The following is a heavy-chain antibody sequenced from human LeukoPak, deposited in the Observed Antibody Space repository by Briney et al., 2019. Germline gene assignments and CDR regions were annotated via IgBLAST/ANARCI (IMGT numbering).Heavy chain of an antibody. D-gene: IGHD5-24*01. CDR1: GFPFSSYW. J-gene: IGHJ4*02. Sequence: GGSLRLSCVASGFPFSSYWMTWVRQAPGKGLEWVANIKQDGSKKSYVDSVEGRFTISRDNAKNSLYLQMNSLRAEDTAIYYCTRVGYIDEGIDYWGQGTLVTVSS. CDR2: IKQDGSKK. CDR3: TRVGYIDEGIDY. V-gene: IGHV3-7*04.